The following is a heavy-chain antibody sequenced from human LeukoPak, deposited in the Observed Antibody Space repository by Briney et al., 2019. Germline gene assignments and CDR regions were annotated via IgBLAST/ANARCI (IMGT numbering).Heavy chain of an antibody. D-gene: IGHD6-13*01. CDR2: IYTSGST. Sequence: SETLSLTCTVSGGSISSYYWSWVRQPAGKGLEWIGRIYTSGSTNYNPSLKSRVTMSVDTSKNQFSLKLSSVTAADTAVYYCARVIAAAGTLDYWGQGTLVTVSS. CDR1: GGSISSYY. CDR3: ARVIAAAGTLDY. J-gene: IGHJ4*02. V-gene: IGHV4-4*07.